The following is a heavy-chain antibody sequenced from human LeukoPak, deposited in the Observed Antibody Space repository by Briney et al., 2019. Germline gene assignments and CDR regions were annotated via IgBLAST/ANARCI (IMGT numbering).Heavy chain of an antibody. CDR3: ARDSSSWYGNWFDP. CDR1: GFTFSSYG. Sequence: GGSLRLSCAASGFTFSSYGMSWVRQAPGKGLEWVSAISGSGGSTYYADFVKGRFTISRDNSKNTLYLQMNSLRAEDTAVYYCARDSSSWYGNWFDPWGQGTLVTVSS. J-gene: IGHJ5*02. D-gene: IGHD6-13*01. V-gene: IGHV3-23*01. CDR2: ISGSGGST.